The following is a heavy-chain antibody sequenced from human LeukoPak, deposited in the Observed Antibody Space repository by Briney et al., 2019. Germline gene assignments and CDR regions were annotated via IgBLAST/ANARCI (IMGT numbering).Heavy chain of an antibody. J-gene: IGHJ4*02. CDR3: ARGRVVVAVSDY. D-gene: IGHD6-19*01. CDR2: ISSSSSYM. Sequence: GGSLRLSRAASGFTFSSYEMNWVRQAPGKGLEWVSSISSSSSYMYYADSVKGRFTISRDNAKNSLYLQMNSLRAEDTAVYYCARGRVVVAVSDYWGQGTLVTVSS. V-gene: IGHV3-21*01. CDR1: GFTFSSYE.